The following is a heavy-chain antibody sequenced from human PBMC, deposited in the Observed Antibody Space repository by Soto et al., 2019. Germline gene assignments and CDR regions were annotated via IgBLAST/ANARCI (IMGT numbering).Heavy chain of an antibody. CDR1: GGSFSGYY. CDR3: ARGSKDTAMVGADY. J-gene: IGHJ4*02. D-gene: IGHD5-18*01. CDR2: INHSGST. V-gene: IGHV4-34*01. Sequence: QVQLQQWGAGLLKPSETLSLTCAVYGGSFSGYYWSWIRQPPGKGLEWIGEINHSGSTNYNPSLMSRVTISVDTSKNQFSLKLSSVTAADTAVYYCARGSKDTAMVGADYWGQGTLVTVSS.